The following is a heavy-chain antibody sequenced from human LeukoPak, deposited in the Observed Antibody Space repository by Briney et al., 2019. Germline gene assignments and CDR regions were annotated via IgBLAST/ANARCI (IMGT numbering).Heavy chain of an antibody. Sequence: PSETLSLTCTVSGGSISSGSYCWSWIRQPAGKGLEWIGRIYTSGSTNYNPSLKSRVTISVDTSKNQFSLKLSSVTAADTAVYYCARVRGGTYNHYFDYWGQGTLVTVSS. J-gene: IGHJ4*02. V-gene: IGHV4-61*02. CDR3: ARVRGGTYNHYFDY. CDR1: GGSISSGSYC. CDR2: IYTSGST. D-gene: IGHD5-24*01.